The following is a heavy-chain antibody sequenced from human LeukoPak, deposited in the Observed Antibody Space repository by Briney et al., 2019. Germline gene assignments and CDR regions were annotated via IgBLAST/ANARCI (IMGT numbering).Heavy chain of an antibody. Sequence: PSETLSLTCTVSGYSISSGKYWAWIRPPPGKGLEGIGYIYYSWSTNYNPSLKSRVTISVDTSKTQFSLKLSSVTAADTAVYYCATFPNSRDYWGQGTLVTVSS. CDR2: IYYSWST. CDR3: ATFPNSRDY. V-gene: IGHV4-61*01. D-gene: IGHD6-13*01. CDR1: GYSISSGKY. J-gene: IGHJ4*02.